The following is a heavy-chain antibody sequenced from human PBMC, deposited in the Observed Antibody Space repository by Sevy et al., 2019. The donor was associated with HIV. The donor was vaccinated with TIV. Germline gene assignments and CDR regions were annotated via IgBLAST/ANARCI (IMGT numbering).Heavy chain of an antibody. CDR2: INHSRST. J-gene: IGHJ3*02. CDR3: ARHCSSTSCSHAFDI. V-gene: IGHV4-34*01. CDR1: GGFFSGYY. Sequence: SETLSLTCAVYGGFFSGYYWSWIRQPPGKGLEWIGEINHSRSTNYNPSLKSRVTISGDTSKNQFSLKLSSVTAADTAVYYCARHCSSTSCSHAFDIWGQGTMVTVSS. D-gene: IGHD2-2*01.